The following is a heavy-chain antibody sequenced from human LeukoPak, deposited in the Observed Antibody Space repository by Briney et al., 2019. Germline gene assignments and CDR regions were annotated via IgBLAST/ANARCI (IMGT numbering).Heavy chain of an antibody. V-gene: IGHV1-2*02. CDR3: ARLYVLLWFGEAYGMDV. J-gene: IGHJ6*02. Sequence: GSVKVSCKASGYTFTGYYMHWVRQAPGQGLEWMGWINPNSGGTNYAQKFQGRVTMTRDTSISTAYVELSRLRSDDTAVYYCARLYVLLWFGEAYGMDVWGQGTTVTVSS. CDR2: INPNSGGT. CDR1: GYTFTGYY. D-gene: IGHD3-10*01.